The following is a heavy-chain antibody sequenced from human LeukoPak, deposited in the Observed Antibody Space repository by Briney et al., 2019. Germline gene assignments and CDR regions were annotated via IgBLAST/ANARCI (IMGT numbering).Heavy chain of an antibody. CDR3: ARARGSGSPWDAFDI. CDR1: GGSISSSSYY. V-gene: IGHV4-39*07. CDR2: VYYSGST. J-gene: IGHJ3*02. D-gene: IGHD3-10*01. Sequence: SETLSLTCTVSGGSISSSSYYWGWIRQPPGKGLEWIGSVYYSGSTYYNPSLKSRVTISVDTSKNQFSLKLSSVTAADTAVYYCARARGSGSPWDAFDIWGQGTMVTVSS.